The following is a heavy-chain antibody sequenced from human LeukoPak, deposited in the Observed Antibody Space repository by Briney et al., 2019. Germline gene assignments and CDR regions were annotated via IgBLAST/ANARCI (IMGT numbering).Heavy chain of an antibody. Sequence: ASVKVSCKASGYTLTSYYMHWVRQAPGQGLEGMGWISAYNGNTNYAQKLQGRVTMTTDTSTSTAYMELRSLRSDDTAVYYCARGDYDFWSGYFDYWGQGTLVTVCS. CDR1: GYTLTSYY. J-gene: IGHJ4*02. D-gene: IGHD3-3*01. CDR3: ARGDYDFWSGYFDY. V-gene: IGHV1-18*04. CDR2: ISAYNGNT.